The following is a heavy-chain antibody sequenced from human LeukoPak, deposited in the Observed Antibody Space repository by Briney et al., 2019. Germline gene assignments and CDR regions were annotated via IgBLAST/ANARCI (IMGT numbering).Heavy chain of an antibody. CDR2: IYYSGST. J-gene: IGHJ4*02. CDR1: GGSISSYY. Sequence: SETLSLTCTVSGGSISSYYWSWIRQPPGKGLEWIGYIYYSGSTNYNPSLKSRVTISVDTSKNQFSLKLSSVTAADTAVYYCARDRQSLFDNWGQGTLVTVSS. D-gene: IGHD6-19*01. V-gene: IGHV4-59*01. CDR3: ARDRQSLFDN.